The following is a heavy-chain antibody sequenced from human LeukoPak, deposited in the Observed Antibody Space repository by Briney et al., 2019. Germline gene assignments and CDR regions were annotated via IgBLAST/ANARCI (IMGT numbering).Heavy chain of an antibody. CDR3: ARCQTYSYGSGY. V-gene: IGHV3-7*01. CDR2: IKQDGSEK. Sequence: GGSLRLSCAASGVTFSSYWMSWVRQAPGKGLEWVANIKQDGSEKYYVDSVKGRFTISRDNAKNSLYLQMNSLRAEDTAVYYCARCQTYSYGSGYWGQGTLVTVSS. CDR1: GVTFSSYW. D-gene: IGHD5-18*01. J-gene: IGHJ4*02.